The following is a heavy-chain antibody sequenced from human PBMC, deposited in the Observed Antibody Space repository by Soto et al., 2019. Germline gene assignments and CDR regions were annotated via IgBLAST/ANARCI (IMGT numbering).Heavy chain of an antibody. CDR3: ERQESGYPPDY. J-gene: IGHJ4*02. Sequence: VSMKISCKGCGCSFTRNWVIWVRQMPGKGLEWMGRIDPSDSYTTYSPSFQGHVTMSADKSTAYLQWSSLKASDTAMYYCERQESGYPPDYWGQGTLVTGSS. CDR2: IDPSDSYT. CDR1: GCSFTRNW. D-gene: IGHD3-3*01. V-gene: IGHV5-10-1*01.